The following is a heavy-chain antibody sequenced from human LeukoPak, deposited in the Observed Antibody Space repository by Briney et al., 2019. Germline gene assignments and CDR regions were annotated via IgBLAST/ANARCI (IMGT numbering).Heavy chain of an antibody. V-gene: IGHV1-2*02. CDR1: GYTFTGYY. J-gene: IGHJ4*02. Sequence: ASVKVSCKASGYTFTGYYMHWVRQAPGQGLEWMGWINPNSGGTNYAQKFQGRVTMTRDTSISTAYMGLSRLRSDDTAVYYCARDEGGSVVEYYFDYWGQGTLVTVSS. CDR2: INPNSGGT. D-gene: IGHD1-26*01. CDR3: ARDEGGSVVEYYFDY.